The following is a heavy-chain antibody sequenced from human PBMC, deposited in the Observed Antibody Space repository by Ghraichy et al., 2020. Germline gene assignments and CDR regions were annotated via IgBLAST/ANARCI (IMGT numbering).Heavy chain of an antibody. CDR3: ATDPSGSRKPPAQLNFDY. J-gene: IGHJ4*02. D-gene: IGHD1-26*01. Sequence: GGSLRLSCAASGFSFSDFWMIWVRQAPGKGLEWVANIKGDGSEKYYVDSVKGRFTISRDNAKNSLYPEMDSLRAEDTAVYYCATDPSGSRKPPAQLNFDYWGQGILVTVTS. CDR1: GFSFSDFW. V-gene: IGHV3-7*03. CDR2: IKGDGSEK.